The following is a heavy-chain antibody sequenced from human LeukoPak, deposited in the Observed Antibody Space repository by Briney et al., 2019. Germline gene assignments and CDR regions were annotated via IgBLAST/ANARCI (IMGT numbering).Heavy chain of an antibody. D-gene: IGHD6-13*01. CDR3: ARDDLSYSSSWP. V-gene: IGHV1-46*01. CDR1: GYTFTSYY. J-gene: IGHJ5*02. CDR2: INPSGGST. Sequence: ASVKVSCKASGYTFTSYYMHWVRQAPGQGLEWMGIINPSGGSTSYAQKFQGGVTMTRDTSISTAYMELSRLRSDDTAVYYCARDDLSYSSSWPWGQGTLVTVSS.